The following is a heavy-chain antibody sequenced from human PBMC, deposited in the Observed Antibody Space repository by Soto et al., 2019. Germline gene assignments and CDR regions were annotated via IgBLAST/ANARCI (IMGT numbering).Heavy chain of an antibody. CDR3: ARDRKTGGTSCQKSRAESYSGGYGLDV. V-gene: IGHV1-18*04. D-gene: IGHD3-10*01. CDR2: SSGYNANT. Sequence: VQLGQSGAEVKKPGASVKFSCEASGYSFIRYGISWVRQAPGQGREWLGWSSGYNANTNYAQIVKGRVTMTTDTSTRTDNMELRSLISDDTAVEYSARDRKTGGTSCQKSRAESYSGGYGLDVWGQGTTVTVSS. CDR1: GYSFIRYG. J-gene: IGHJ6*02.